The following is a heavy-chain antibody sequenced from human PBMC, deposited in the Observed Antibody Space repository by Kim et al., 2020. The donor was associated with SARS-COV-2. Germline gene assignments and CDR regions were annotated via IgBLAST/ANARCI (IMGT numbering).Heavy chain of an antibody. V-gene: IGHV3-23*01. J-gene: IGHJ5*02. D-gene: IGHD3-22*01. CDR3: AKEGASGGYGWFAP. Sequence: YSVKGRFTITRDNSKNTVYLQMSSLRGEDTAVYYCAKEGASGGYGWFAPWGQGTLVTVSS.